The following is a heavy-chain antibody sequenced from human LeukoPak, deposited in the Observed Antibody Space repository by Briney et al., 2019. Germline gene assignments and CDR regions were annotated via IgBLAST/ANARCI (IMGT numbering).Heavy chain of an antibody. D-gene: IGHD3-10*01. J-gene: IGHJ4*02. CDR2: ISAYNGNT. CDR3: ARYDMVRGVIGLGATYFDY. Sequence: GASVKVSCKASGYTFTSYGISWVRQAPGQGLEWMGWISAYNGNTNYAQKLQGRVTMTTDTSTSTAYMELRSLRSDDTAVYYCARYDMVRGVIGLGATYFDYWGQGTLVTVSS. CDR1: GYTFTSYG. V-gene: IGHV1-18*01.